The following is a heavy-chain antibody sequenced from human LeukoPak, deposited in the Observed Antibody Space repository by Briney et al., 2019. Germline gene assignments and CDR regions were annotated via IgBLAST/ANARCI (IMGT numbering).Heavy chain of an antibody. CDR2: INHSGST. D-gene: IGHD4-17*01. V-gene: IGHV4-34*01. CDR3: AGSGDYFDY. Sequence: KPSETLSLTCAVYGGSFSGYYWSWIRQPPGKGLEWIGEINHSGSTNYNPSLKSRVTISVDTSKDQFSLKLSSVTAADTAVYYCAGSGDYFDYWGQGNLVTVSS. CDR1: GGSFSGYY. J-gene: IGHJ4*02.